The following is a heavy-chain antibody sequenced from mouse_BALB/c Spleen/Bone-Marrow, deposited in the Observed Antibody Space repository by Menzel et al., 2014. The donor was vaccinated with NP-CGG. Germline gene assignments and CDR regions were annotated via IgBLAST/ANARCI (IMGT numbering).Heavy chain of an antibody. V-gene: IGHV5-12-1*01. Sequence: VMLVESGGGLVKPGGSLKLSCAASGFAFSSYDMSWVRRTPEKRLEWVAYISSGGGSTYYSDTVKGRFTISRDNAKNTLYLEMSSLKSEDTAMYYCARHMIRGFAYWGQGTLVTVSA. CDR1: GFAFSSYD. CDR2: ISSGGGST. D-gene: IGHD2-4*01. CDR3: ARHMIRGFAY. J-gene: IGHJ3*01.